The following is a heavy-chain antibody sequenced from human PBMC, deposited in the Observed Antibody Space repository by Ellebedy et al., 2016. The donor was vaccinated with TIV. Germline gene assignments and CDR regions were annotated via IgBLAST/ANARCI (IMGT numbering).Heavy chain of an antibody. V-gene: IGHV1-2*04. Sequence: ASVKVSXXASGYTFTGYYMHWVRQAPGQGLEWMGWINPNSGGTNYAQKFQGWVTMTRDTSISTAYMELSRLRSDDTAVYYCARDPYGSGSYPYYYYGMDVWGQGTTVTVSS. CDR1: GYTFTGYY. D-gene: IGHD3-10*01. CDR2: INPNSGGT. J-gene: IGHJ6*02. CDR3: ARDPYGSGSYPYYYYGMDV.